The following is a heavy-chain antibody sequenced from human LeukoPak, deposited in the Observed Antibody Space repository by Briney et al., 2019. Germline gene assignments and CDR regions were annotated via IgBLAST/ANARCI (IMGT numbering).Heavy chain of an antibody. CDR1: GFTFSSYA. D-gene: IGHD2-2*01. CDR2: ISSNGGST. Sequence: GGSPRLSCAASGFTFSSYAMHWVRQAPGKGLEYVSAISSNGGSTYYANSVKGRFTISRDNSKNTLYLQMGSLRSEDTAVYYCARLYCSSTSCFNYYYYYGMDVWGQGTTVTVSS. J-gene: IGHJ6*02. V-gene: IGHV3-64*01. CDR3: ARLYCSSTSCFNYYYYYGMDV.